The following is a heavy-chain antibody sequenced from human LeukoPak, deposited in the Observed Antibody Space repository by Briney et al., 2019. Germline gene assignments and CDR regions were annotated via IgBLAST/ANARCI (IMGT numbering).Heavy chain of an antibody. V-gene: IGHV4-39*07. CDR1: GGSISSSSYY. D-gene: IGHD3-22*01. CDR3: ARDGIYDSSGYYLR. Sequence: SETLSLTCTVSGGSISSSSYYWGWLRQPPGKGLEWIGSIYYSGSTYYNPSLKSRVTISVDTSKNQFSLKLSSVTAADTAVYYCARDGIYDSSGYYLRWGQGTLVTVSS. J-gene: IGHJ4*02. CDR2: IYYSGST.